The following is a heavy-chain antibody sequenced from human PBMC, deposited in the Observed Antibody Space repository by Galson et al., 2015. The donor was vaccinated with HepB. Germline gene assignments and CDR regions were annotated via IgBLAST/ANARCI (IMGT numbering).Heavy chain of an antibody. CDR1: GGTFSSYT. J-gene: IGHJ4*02. CDR2: IIPILGIA. D-gene: IGHD6-13*01. Sequence: SCKASGGTFSSYTISWVRQAPGQGLEWMGRIIPILGIANYAQKFQGRVTITADKSTSTAYMELSSLRSEDTAVYYCARAGWDSSSLTTFDYWGQGTLVTVSS. CDR3: ARAGWDSSSLTTFDY. V-gene: IGHV1-69*02.